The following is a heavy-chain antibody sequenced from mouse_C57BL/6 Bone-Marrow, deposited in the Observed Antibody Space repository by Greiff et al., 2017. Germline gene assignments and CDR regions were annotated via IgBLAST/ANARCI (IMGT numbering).Heavy chain of an antibody. D-gene: IGHD3-2*02. Sequence: QVQLKQPGAELVKPGASVKLSCKASGYTFTSYWMHWVKQRPGRGLEWIGRIDPNSGGTKYNEKFKSKATLTVDKPSSTAYMQLSSLTSEDSAVYYCARSGTAQATLLMDYWGQGTSVTVSS. V-gene: IGHV1-72*01. CDR2: IDPNSGGT. J-gene: IGHJ4*01. CDR3: ARSGTAQATLLMDY. CDR1: GYTFTSYW.